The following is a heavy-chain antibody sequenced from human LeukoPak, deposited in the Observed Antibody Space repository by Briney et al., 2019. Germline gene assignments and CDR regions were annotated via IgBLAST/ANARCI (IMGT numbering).Heavy chain of an antibody. CDR3: ARDSHYYYDSSGYSNY. Sequence: GGSLRLSCAASGFTFSSYWMSWVRQAPGKGLEWVANIKQDGSEKYYVDSVKGRFTISRDNAKNSLYLQMNSLRAEDMAVYYCARDSHYYYDSSGYSNYWGQGTLVTVSS. CDR1: GFTFSSYW. V-gene: IGHV3-7*01. D-gene: IGHD3-22*01. J-gene: IGHJ4*02. CDR2: IKQDGSEK.